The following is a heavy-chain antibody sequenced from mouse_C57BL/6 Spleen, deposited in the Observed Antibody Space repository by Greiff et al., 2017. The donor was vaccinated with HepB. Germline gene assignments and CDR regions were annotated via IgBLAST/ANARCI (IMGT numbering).Heavy chain of an antibody. CDR1: GYTFTSYW. V-gene: IGHV1-50*01. D-gene: IGHD1-1*01. CDR2: IDPSDSYT. Sequence: VQLQQPGAELVKPGASVKLSCKASGYTFTSYWMQWVKQRPGQGLEWIGEIDPSDSYTNYNQKFKGKATLTVDTSSSTAYMQLSSLTSEDSAVYDCARRGYYYGSSPWYFDVWGTGTTVTVSS. CDR3: ARRGYYYGSSPWYFDV. J-gene: IGHJ1*03.